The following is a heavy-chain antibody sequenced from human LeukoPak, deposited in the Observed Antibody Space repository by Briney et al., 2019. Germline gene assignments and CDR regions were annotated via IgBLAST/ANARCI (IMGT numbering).Heavy chain of an antibody. V-gene: IGHV4-61*02. J-gene: IGHJ3*02. Sequence: SETLSLTCTVSGGSISSGSYYWSWIRQPAGKGLEWIGRIYTSGSTNYNPSLKSRVTISVDTSKNQFSLRLSSVTAADTAVYYCARVRGSYVGAFDIWGQGTMVTVSS. CDR3: ARVRGSYVGAFDI. D-gene: IGHD1-26*01. CDR1: GGSISSGSYY. CDR2: IYTSGST.